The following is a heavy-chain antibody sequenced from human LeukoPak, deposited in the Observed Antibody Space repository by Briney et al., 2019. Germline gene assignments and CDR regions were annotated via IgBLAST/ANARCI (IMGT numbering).Heavy chain of an antibody. J-gene: IGHJ4*02. CDR3: VRAAISKDGSGYFY. V-gene: IGHV1-18*01. Sequence: ASVKVSCKASGCTFTSYGISWVRQAPGQGLEWVGWISTYNGNTNYAQKVQGRVTMTTDTSTSTAYMELRSLRSDDTAVYYCVRAAISKDGSGYFYWGQGTLVTVSS. D-gene: IGHD3-22*01. CDR1: GCTFTSYG. CDR2: ISTYNGNT.